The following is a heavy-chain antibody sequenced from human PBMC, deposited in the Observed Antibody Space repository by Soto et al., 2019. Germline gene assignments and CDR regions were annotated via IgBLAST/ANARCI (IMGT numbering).Heavy chain of an antibody. V-gene: IGHV4-34*01. CDR3: ARGLGQLERTTGVDYYYYMDV. CDR1: GGSFSGYY. D-gene: IGHD1-1*01. J-gene: IGHJ6*03. Sequence: QVQLQQWGAGLLKPSETLSLTCAVYGGSFSGYYWSWIRQPPGKGLEWIGEINHSGSTNYNPSLKSRVTISVDTSKNKFSLKLSSVTAADTAVYYCARGLGQLERTTGVDYYYYMDVWGKGTTVTVSS. CDR2: INHSGST.